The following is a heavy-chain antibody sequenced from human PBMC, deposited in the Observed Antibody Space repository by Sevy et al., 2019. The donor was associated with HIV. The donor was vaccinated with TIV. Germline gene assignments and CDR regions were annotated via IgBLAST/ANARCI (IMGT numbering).Heavy chain of an antibody. CDR2: ISGSGGGGRT. V-gene: IGHV3-23*01. Sequence: GGSLRLSCAASGFTFSHYAMNWVRQAPGKGLEWVSGISGSGGGGRTYYADSVKGRFTISRDNSKDTLYLQMNSVRDEDTALYYCAKDYGSYESSGYFWNYWGQGTLVTVSS. CDR1: GFTFSHYA. D-gene: IGHD3-22*01. J-gene: IGHJ4*02. CDR3: AKDYGSYESSGYFWNY.